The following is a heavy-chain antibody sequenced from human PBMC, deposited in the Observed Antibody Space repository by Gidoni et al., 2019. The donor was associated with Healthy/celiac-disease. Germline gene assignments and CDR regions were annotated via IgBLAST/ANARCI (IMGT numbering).Heavy chain of an antibody. V-gene: IGHV3-48*02. D-gene: IGHD6-13*01. CDR1: GFTFSSYS. CDR2: ISSSSSTI. CDR3: ARDESKWDMYSSSRRAFDY. Sequence: EVQLVESGGGLVQPGGSLRLSCAASGFTFSSYSMNWVRQAPGKGLEWVSYISSSSSTIYYADSVKGRFTISRDNAKNSLYLQMNSLRDEDTAVYYCARDESKWDMYSSSRRAFDYWGQGTLVTVSS. J-gene: IGHJ4*02.